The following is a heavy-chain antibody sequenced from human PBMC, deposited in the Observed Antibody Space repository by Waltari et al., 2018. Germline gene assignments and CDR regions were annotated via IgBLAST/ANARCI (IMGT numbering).Heavy chain of an antibody. D-gene: IGHD4-4*01. V-gene: IGHV1-46*01. CDR3: ARVDYRDYYYYGMDV. CDR1: GYTFTSYY. CDR2: INPSGGST. J-gene: IGHJ6*02. Sequence: QVQLVQSGAEVKKPGASVKVSCKASGYTFTSYYMHWVRPAPGQGLEWMGIINPSGGSTSYAQKFQGRVTMTRDTSTSTVYMELSSLRSEDTAVYYCARVDYRDYYYYGMDVWGQGTTVTVSS.